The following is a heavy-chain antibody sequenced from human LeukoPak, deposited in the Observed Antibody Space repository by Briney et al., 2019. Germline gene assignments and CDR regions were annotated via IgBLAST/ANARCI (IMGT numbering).Heavy chain of an antibody. Sequence: GGSLRLSCAASGFTFSSYGMHWVRQAPGKGLEWVAFIRYDGSNKYYADSVKGRFTTSRDNSKNTLYLQMNSLRAEDTAVYYCARVYYYDSSGYLNPFDYWGQGALVTVSS. D-gene: IGHD3-22*01. J-gene: IGHJ4*02. CDR1: GFTFSSYG. CDR2: IRYDGSNK. CDR3: ARVYYYDSSGYLNPFDY. V-gene: IGHV3-30*02.